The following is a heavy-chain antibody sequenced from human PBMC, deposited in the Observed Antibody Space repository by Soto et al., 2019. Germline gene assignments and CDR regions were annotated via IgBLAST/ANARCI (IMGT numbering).Heavy chain of an antibody. D-gene: IGHD3-22*01. V-gene: IGHV4-59*01. Sequence: SSETLSLTCTVSGGSISSYYWSWIRQPPGKGLEWIGYIYYSWSTNYNPSLKSRVTISVATSKNQFPLKLSSVTAADTAVAYCATLTYCGDRSGYNRFDYWGQGTLVTVSS. CDR3: ATLTYCGDRSGYNRFDY. CDR2: IYYSWST. CDR1: GGSISSYY. J-gene: IGHJ4*02.